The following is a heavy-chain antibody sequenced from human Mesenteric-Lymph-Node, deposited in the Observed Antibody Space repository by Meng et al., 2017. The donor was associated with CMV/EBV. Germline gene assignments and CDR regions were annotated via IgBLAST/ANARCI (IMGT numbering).Heavy chain of an antibody. CDR2: INQDGSEE. V-gene: IGHV3-7*01. D-gene: IGHD3-10*01. J-gene: IGHJ4*02. CDR3: ARCRGDDYFDY. CDR1: GFTFSNYW. Sequence: GESLKISCAVSGFTFSNYWMSWVRQAPGKGLEWVANINQDGSEEYYVDSVKGRFTISRDNAKNSLYMQTNSLRAEDTAVYYCARCRGDDYFDYWGQGTVVTVSS.